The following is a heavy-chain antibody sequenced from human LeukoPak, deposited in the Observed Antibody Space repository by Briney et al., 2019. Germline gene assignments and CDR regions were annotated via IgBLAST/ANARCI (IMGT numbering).Heavy chain of an antibody. D-gene: IGHD2-2*01. CDR2: INPNSGGT. Sequence: ASVTVSCKASGYTFTGYYMHWVRQAPGQGLEWMGWINPNSGGTNYAQKFQGRVTMTRDTSISTAYMELSRLRSDDTAVYYCARESDIVVVPAAIEVPRALDPWGQGTLVTVSS. CDR1: GYTFTGYY. CDR3: ARESDIVVVPAAIEVPRALDP. J-gene: IGHJ5*02. V-gene: IGHV1-2*02.